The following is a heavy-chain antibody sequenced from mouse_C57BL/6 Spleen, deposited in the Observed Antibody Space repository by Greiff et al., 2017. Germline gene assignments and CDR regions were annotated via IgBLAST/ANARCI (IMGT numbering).Heavy chain of an antibody. CDR3: ARSSSGPYWYFDV. CDR1: GYAFSSYW. Sequence: VQGVESGAELVKPGASVKISCKASGYAFSSYWMNWVKQRPGKGLEWIGQIYPGDGDTNYNGKFKGKATLTADKSSSTAYMQLSSLTSEDSAVYFCARSSSGPYWYFDVWGTGTTVTVSS. J-gene: IGHJ1*03. CDR2: IYPGDGDT. V-gene: IGHV1-80*01. D-gene: IGHD1-1*01.